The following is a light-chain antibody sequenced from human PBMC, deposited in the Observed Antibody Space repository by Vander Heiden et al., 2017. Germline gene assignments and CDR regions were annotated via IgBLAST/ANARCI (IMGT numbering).Light chain of an antibody. J-gene: IGKJ4*01. CDR1: QAISSY. V-gene: IGKV1-9*01. CDR3: QQLNNYPLT. Sequence: IQLTQSPSSLSASVGDRVSITCRASQAISSYLAWYQQKPGKAPRLLIYDASRFSGSGSGTEFTLTISSLQPEDFATYFCQQLNNYPLTFGGGTKVEIK.